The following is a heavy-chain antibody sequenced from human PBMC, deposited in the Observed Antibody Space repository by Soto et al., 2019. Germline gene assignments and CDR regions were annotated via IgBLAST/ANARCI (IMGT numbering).Heavy chain of an antibody. Sequence: GGSLRLSCAACGFTFSSYAMSWVRQAPGKGLEWVSAISGSGGSTYYADSVKGRFTISRDNSKNTLYLQMNSLRAEDTAVYYCAKDGRGVLEWLFLQGMDVWGQGTTVTVSS. V-gene: IGHV3-23*01. CDR2: ISGSGGST. CDR1: GFTFSSYA. D-gene: IGHD3-3*01. CDR3: AKDGRGVLEWLFLQGMDV. J-gene: IGHJ6*02.